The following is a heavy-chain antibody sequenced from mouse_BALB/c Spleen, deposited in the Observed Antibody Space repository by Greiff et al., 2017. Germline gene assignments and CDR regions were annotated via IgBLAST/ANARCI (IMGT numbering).Heavy chain of an antibody. CDR2: IWSGGST. J-gene: IGHJ1*01. CDR3: ARNYGGNSWYFDV. Sequence: QVQLKQSGPGLVQPSQSLSITCTVSGFSLTSYGVHWVRQSPGKGLEWLGVIWSGGSTDYNAAFISRLSISKDNSKSQVFFKMNSLQANDTAIYYCARNYGGNSWYFDVWGAGTTVTVSS. CDR1: GFSLTSYG. D-gene: IGHD1-1*02. V-gene: IGHV2-2*02.